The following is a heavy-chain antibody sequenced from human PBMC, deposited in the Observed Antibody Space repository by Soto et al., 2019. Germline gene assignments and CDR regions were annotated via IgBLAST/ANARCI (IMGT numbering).Heavy chain of an antibody. CDR3: AKQPGLTRWFDP. V-gene: IGHV3-30-3*02. CDR1: GFTFSSYA. J-gene: IGHJ5*02. CDR2: ISYDGSNK. D-gene: IGHD3-10*01. Sequence: GGSLRLSCAASGFTFSSYAMHWVRQAPGKGLEWVAVISYDGSNKYYADSVKGRFTISRDNSKNTLYLQMSSLRAEDTALYYCAKQPGLTRWFDPWGQGTLVTVSS.